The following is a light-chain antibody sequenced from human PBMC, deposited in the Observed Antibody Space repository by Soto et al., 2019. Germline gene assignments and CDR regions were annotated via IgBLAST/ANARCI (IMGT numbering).Light chain of an antibody. V-gene: IGKV1-5*03. J-gene: IGKJ1*01. CDR2: KAS. CDR1: QTISSW. CDR3: QQYNTHSWT. Sequence: DIQMTQSPSTLSGSVGDRVTITCRASQTISSWLSWYQQKPGKAPKLLIYKASTLKSGVPSRFSGSGSGIEFTLTISSLQPDDFATYYCQQYNTHSWTFGQGTKV.